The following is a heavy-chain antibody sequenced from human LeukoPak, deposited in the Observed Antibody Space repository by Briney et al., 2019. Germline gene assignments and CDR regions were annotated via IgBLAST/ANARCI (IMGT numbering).Heavy chain of an antibody. J-gene: IGHJ4*02. V-gene: IGHV4-4*02. CDR1: GDSISTSNW. Sequence: SETLSLTCAVSGDSISTSNWWSWVRQPPGKGLEWIGEIYHSGSTNYNPSLKSRVTTSVDKSKNQFSLRLTSVTAADTAVYYCARDQSQLGDFDSWGQGALVTVSS. D-gene: IGHD1-1*01. CDR3: ARDQSQLGDFDS. CDR2: IYHSGST.